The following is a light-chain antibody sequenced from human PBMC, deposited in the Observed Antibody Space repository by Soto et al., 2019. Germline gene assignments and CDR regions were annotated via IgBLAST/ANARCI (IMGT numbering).Light chain of an antibody. CDR2: GSS. J-gene: IGKJ4*01. Sequence: DRQTTQCPCSLTASVGDRVTITCRASQAIRNDLAWYQQKPGRAPKRLIYGSSSLQSGVPSRFSGSGSGTDFTLTISSLQPEEFATYYCQQANSFPLAFGGGTKVDIK. CDR3: QQANSFPLA. V-gene: IGKV1-17*01. CDR1: QAIRND.